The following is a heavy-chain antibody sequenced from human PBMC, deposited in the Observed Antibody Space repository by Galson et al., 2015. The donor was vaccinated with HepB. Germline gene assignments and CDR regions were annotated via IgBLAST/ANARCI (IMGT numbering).Heavy chain of an antibody. D-gene: IGHD3-16*02. J-gene: IGHJ4*02. CDR3: AKDALFMITFGGVIPDY. Sequence: SLRLSCAASGFTFSSYGMHWVRQAPGKGLEWVAVISYDGSNKYYADSVKGRFTISRDNSKNTLYLQMNSLRAEDTAVYYCAKDALFMITFGGVIPDYWGQGTLVTVSS. CDR1: GFTFSSYG. CDR2: ISYDGSNK. V-gene: IGHV3-30*18.